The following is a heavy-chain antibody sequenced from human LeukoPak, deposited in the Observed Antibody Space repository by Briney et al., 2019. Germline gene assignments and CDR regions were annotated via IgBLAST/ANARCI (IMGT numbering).Heavy chain of an antibody. CDR2: INPSANST. Sequence: GASVKVSFKASGYTFTNYFMHWVRQAPGQGLEWMGIINPSANSTIYAQKFQGRVTMTSDTSTTTVSMELSGLTSEDTAVYYCARDRNLIAVAGTEAFDIWGQGTMVIVSS. CDR3: ARDRNLIAVAGTEAFDI. CDR1: GYTFTNYF. V-gene: IGHV1-46*01. J-gene: IGHJ3*02. D-gene: IGHD6-19*01.